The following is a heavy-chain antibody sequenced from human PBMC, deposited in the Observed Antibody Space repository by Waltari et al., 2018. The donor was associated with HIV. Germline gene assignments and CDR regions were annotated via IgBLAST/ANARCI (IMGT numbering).Heavy chain of an antibody. CDR3: AIQYNPLNNYYYGMDV. D-gene: IGHD1-1*01. CDR1: GFTFRNYG. V-gene: IGHV3-23*01. Sequence: EVQLLESGGGLVQPGGSLRLSCVGSGFTFRNYGMTWVRQAPGKWMECVAGRGGSGGSTHYADSVKGSLTITRDNSNNTSYLQMNSLWAEDTAVYYCAIQYNPLNNYYYGMDVWGQGTTVTVSS. J-gene: IGHJ6*02. CDR2: RGGSGGST.